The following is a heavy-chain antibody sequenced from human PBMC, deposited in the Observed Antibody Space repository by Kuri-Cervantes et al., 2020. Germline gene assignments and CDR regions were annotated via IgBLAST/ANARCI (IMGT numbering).Heavy chain of an antibody. CDR2: INPNSGGT. CDR3: ATHKRRFGELYI. V-gene: IGHV1-2*02. J-gene: IGHJ4*02. D-gene: IGHD3-10*01. Sequence: ASVKVSCKASGYTFTSYDINWVRQATGQGLEWMGWINPNSGGTNYAQKFQGRVTMTRDTSISTAYMELSRLRSDDTAVYYCATHKRRFGELYIWGQGTLVTVSS. CDR1: GYTFTSYD.